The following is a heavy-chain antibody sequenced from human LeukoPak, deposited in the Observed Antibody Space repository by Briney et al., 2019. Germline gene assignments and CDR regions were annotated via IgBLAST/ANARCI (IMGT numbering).Heavy chain of an antibody. Sequence: PGGSLRLSCAASGFTFSSYAMHWVRQAPGKGLEWVAVISYDGSNKYYADSVKGRFTISRDNSKNTLYLQMNSLRAEDTAVYYCARGSVEGRYYYYHYMDVWGKGTTVTVSS. J-gene: IGHJ6*03. CDR1: GFTFSSYA. V-gene: IGHV3-30*04. D-gene: IGHD1-26*01. CDR2: ISYDGSNK. CDR3: ARGSVEGRYYYYHYMDV.